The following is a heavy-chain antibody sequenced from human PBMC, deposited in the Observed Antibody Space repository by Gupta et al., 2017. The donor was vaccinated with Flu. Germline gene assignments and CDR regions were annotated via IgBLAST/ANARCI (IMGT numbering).Heavy chain of an antibody. V-gene: IGHV4-39*01. Sequence: QLQLQASRSGLVQPSGTLSLTFTVSCGSLSGSSYYWGGSRQPPGEGLACIGSINYSGGTYYNPFPKSRVTITVDTSKNQFTLKLSSVTAADTAVYYCARIAVAGHFDYWGQGTLVTVSS. CDR2: INYSGGT. CDR3: ARIAVAGHFDY. J-gene: IGHJ4*02. CDR1: CGSLSGSSYY. D-gene: IGHD6-19*01.